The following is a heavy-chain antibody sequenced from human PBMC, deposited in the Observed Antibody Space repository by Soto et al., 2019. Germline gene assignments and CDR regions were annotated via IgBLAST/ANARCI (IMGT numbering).Heavy chain of an antibody. V-gene: IGHV4-30-4*01. CDR3: ARVVGSSCDY. CDR1: VGSISSGDYY. D-gene: IGHD6-13*01. CDR2: IYYSGST. Sequence: PSETLSLTCTFSVGSISSGDYYCSWIRQPPWKGLEWIGYIYYSGSTYYNPSLKSRVTISVDTSKNQFSLKLSSVTAADTAVYYCARVVGSSCDYWGQGTLVIVSS. J-gene: IGHJ4*02.